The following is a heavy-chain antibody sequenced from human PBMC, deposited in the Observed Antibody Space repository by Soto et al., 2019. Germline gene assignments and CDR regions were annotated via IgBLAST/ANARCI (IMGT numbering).Heavy chain of an antibody. CDR2: IRSKAYGGTT. J-gene: IGHJ4*02. CDR1: GFTFGDYA. D-gene: IGHD4-17*01. CDR3: TKEFRTVTYYFDY. V-gene: IGHV3-49*03. Sequence: GGSLRLSCTASGFTFGDYAMSLFRQDPGKGLEWVGFIRSKAYGGTTEYAASVKGRFTISRDDSKSIAYLQMNSLKTEDTAVYYCTKEFRTVTYYFDYWGQGTLVTVSS.